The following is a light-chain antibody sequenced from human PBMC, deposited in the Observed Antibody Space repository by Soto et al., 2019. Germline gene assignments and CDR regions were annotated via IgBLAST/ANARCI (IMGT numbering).Light chain of an antibody. Sequence: EIVLTQSPGTLSLSPGERATLSCRASQSVNSSYLAWYQQKPGQAPRLLIYGASSRATGIPDRFSGSGSGTEFTLTISSLQSEDSAVYYCQQYNSWPPKTFGQGTKVDIK. CDR3: QQYNSWPPKT. V-gene: IGKV3-20*01. CDR2: GAS. J-gene: IGKJ1*01. CDR1: QSVNSSY.